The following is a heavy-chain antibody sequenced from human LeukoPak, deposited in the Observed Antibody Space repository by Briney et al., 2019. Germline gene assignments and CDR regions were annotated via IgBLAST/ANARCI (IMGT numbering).Heavy chain of an antibody. CDR2: MNPNSGNT. Sequence: GASAKVSCKASGYTFTSYDINWVRQATGQGLEWMGWMNPNSGNTGYAQKFQGRVTMTRNTSISTAYMELSSLRSEDTAVYYCARGCRYFDWLLSPFDYWGQGTLVTVSS. J-gene: IGHJ4*02. CDR3: ARGCRYFDWLLSPFDY. D-gene: IGHD3-9*01. V-gene: IGHV1-8*01. CDR1: GYTFTSYD.